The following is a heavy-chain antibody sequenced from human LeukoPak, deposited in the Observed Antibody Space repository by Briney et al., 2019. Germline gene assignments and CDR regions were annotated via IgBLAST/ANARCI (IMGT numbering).Heavy chain of an antibody. J-gene: IGHJ4*02. CDR2: INGDGSAT. D-gene: IGHD1-26*01. Sequence: GGSLRLSCAASGFTFSNYWMHWVRQAPGKGLVLVSRINGDGSATNYADSVKGRFSISRDNAKNTLYLQMNSLRADDTAVYYCARGGSYSKSPVDYWGQGTLVTVSS. V-gene: IGHV3-74*01. CDR3: ARGGSYSKSPVDY. CDR1: GFTFSNYW.